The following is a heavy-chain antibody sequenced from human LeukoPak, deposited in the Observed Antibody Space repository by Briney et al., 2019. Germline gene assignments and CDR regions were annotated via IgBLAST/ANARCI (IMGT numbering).Heavy chain of an antibody. Sequence: GGSLRLSCAASGFTFSTYAMSWVRQAPRKGLEWVSYISSSSTTIYYADSVKGRFTISRDNAKNSLYLQMNSLRDEDTAVYYCARDSYGNSGYYYVSDYWGQGTLVTVSS. CDR2: ISSSSTTI. CDR3: ARDSYGNSGYYYVSDY. V-gene: IGHV3-48*02. D-gene: IGHD3-22*01. CDR1: GFTFSTYA. J-gene: IGHJ4*02.